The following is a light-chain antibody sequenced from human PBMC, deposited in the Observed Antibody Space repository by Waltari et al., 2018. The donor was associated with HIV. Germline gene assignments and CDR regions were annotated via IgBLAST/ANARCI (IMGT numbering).Light chain of an antibody. CDR3: AAWDDTFRWV. J-gene: IGLJ3*02. CDR1: SSNIGINS. V-gene: IGLV1-44*01. Sequence: QPVLTQPPSASGTPGQRVTISCSGSSSNIGINSVYWYQQVPGRTPKLLIYRNNTRPSWVPDRFSGSKSGTSASLAISGLQSEDEADYYCAAWDDTFRWVFGGGTKLTVL. CDR2: RNN.